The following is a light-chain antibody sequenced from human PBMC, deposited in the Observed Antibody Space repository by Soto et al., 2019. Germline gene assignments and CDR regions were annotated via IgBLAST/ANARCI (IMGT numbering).Light chain of an antibody. J-gene: IGKJ2*01. Sequence: IQLTQSPSSLSASVGDRVTITCRASQGISSYLAWYQQKPGKAPKLLMHAASTSQSGVRSRFSGSGSGTDFTLTISSLQPEDFATYYCQQLNSYPRTFGQGTKLEIK. V-gene: IGKV1-9*01. CDR1: QGISSY. CDR2: AAS. CDR3: QQLNSYPRT.